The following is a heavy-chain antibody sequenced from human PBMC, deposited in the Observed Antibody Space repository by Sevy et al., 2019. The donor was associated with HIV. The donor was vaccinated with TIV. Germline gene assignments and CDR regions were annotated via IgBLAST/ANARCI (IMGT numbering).Heavy chain of an antibody. Sequence: ASVMVSCKASGYTFTSYGISWVRQAPGQGLEWMGWISAYNGNTNYAQKLQGRVTMTTETSTSTAYMELRSLRSDDTAVYYCARDFTGYCSSTSCPTTPFDYWGQGTLVTVSS. CDR3: ARDFTGYCSSTSCPTTPFDY. D-gene: IGHD2-2*01. CDR2: ISAYNGNT. J-gene: IGHJ4*02. CDR1: GYTFTSYG. V-gene: IGHV1-18*01.